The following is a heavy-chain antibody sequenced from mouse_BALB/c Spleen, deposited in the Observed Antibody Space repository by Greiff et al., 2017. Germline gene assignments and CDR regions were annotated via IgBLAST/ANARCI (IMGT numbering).Heavy chain of an antibody. CDR3: ARDYGSSYAMDY. V-gene: IGHV2-9*02. D-gene: IGHD1-1*01. CDR1: GFSLTSYG. Sequence: VHLVESGPGLVAPSQSLSITCTVSGFSLTSYGVHWVRQPPGKGLEWLGVIWAGGSTNYNSALMSRLSNSKDNSKSQVFLKMNSLQTDDTAMYYCARDYGSSYAMDYWGQGTSVTVSS. J-gene: IGHJ4*01. CDR2: IWAGGST.